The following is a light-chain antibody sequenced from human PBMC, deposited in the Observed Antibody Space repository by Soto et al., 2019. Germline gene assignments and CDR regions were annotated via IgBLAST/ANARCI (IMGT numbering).Light chain of an antibody. CDR2: SAS. J-gene: IGKJ5*01. V-gene: IGKV1-39*01. CDR3: QQSFSTPT. CDR1: QRINIY. Sequence: DIQMTQSPSSLSTSIGDRVTITCRASQRINIYLNWYRQKPGKAPELLIYSASNLQSGVPSRFSGSGSGTDFTLTISGLQSEDFATYNCQQSFSTPTFGQGTRLDIK.